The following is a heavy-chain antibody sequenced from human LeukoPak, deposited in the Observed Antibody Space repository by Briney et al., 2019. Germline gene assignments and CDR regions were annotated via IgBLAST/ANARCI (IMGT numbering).Heavy chain of an antibody. Sequence: PSQTLSLTCAVYGGSFSGYYWSWIRQPPGKGLEWIGEINHSGSTNYNPSLKSRVTISVDTTKNQFSLKLSSVTAADTAVYYCARHSTFFGVVIIKGRVRGPFDYWGQGTLVTVSS. CDR2: INHSGST. V-gene: IGHV4-34*01. J-gene: IGHJ4*02. D-gene: IGHD3-3*01. CDR3: ARHSTFFGVVIIKGRVRGPFDY. CDR1: GGSFSGYY.